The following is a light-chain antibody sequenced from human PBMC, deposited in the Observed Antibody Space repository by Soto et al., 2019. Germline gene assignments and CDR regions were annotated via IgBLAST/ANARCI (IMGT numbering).Light chain of an antibody. Sequence: AIRMTHSPSSLSASTGDRVTITCRASQGISSYLAWYQQKPGKAPKLLIYAASTLQSGVPSRFSGSGSGKDFTLTISCLQSEDFATYYCQQYYSYPRTFGQGIKVEIX. V-gene: IGKV1-8*01. J-gene: IGKJ1*01. CDR3: QQYYSYPRT. CDR1: QGISSY. CDR2: AAS.